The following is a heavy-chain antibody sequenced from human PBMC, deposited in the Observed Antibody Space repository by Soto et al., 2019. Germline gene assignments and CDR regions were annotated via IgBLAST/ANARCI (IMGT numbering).Heavy chain of an antibody. J-gene: IGHJ5*02. V-gene: IGHV3-30-3*01. D-gene: IGHD1-1*01. CDR2: IAYDGSNK. CDR3: ARDLQAGDDNVNWFAP. Sequence: QVQLVESGGGVVQPGRSLRLSCVASGFSISRSAMHWVRQAPGKGLEWVAVIAYDGSNKWYADSAKGRFTISRDNSKNTLSLDMSSLRAEDTAVYFCARDLQAGDDNVNWFAPWGQGTLVTVSS. CDR1: GFSISRSA.